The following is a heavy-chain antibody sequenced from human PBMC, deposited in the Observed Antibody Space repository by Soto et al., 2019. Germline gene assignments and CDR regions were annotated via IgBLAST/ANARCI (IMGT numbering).Heavy chain of an antibody. CDR1: GYIFTSYG. V-gene: IGHV1-18*04. J-gene: IGHJ6*02. Sequence: GASVKVSCKASGYIFTSYGFSWVRQAPGQGLEWMGWISGYNGNTNYAQKFQGRVTMTTETSTRTAYMELSRLRSDDTAVYYCARIPHNFNRVPYGLDVWGQGTTVTVSS. CDR2: ISGYNGNT. D-gene: IGHD3-3*01. CDR3: ARIPHNFNRVPYGLDV.